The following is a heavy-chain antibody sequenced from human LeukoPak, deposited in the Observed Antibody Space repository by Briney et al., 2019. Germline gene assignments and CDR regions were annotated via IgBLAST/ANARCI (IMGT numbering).Heavy chain of an antibody. J-gene: IGHJ4*02. CDR3: ARGKGSGWTFDY. CDR1: GGSFSGYY. D-gene: IGHD6-19*01. Sequence: SETLSLPCAVYGGSFSGYYWSWIRQPPGKGLEWIGEINHSGSTNYNPSLKSRVTISVDTSKNQFSLKLSSVTAADTAVYYCARGKGSGWTFDYWGQGTLVTVSS. V-gene: IGHV4-34*01. CDR2: INHSGST.